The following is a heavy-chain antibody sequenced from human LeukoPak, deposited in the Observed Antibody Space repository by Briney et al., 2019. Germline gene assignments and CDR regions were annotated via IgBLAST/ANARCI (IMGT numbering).Heavy chain of an antibody. V-gene: IGHV5-51*01. CDR2: IYPGDSDT. D-gene: IGHD2-15*01. J-gene: IGHJ5*02. CDR3: ARLNPDVVVVAATLHNWFDP. CDR1: GYSFTSYW. Sequence: KPGESLQISCKGSGYSFTSYWIGWVRQMPGKGLEWMGIIYPGDSDTRYSPSFQGQVTISAHKSISTAYLQWSSLKASDTAMYYCARLNPDVVVVAATLHNWFDPWGQGTLVTVSS.